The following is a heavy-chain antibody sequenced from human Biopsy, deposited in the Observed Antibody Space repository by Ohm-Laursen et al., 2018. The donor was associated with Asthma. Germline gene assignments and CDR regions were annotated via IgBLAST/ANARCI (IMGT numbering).Heavy chain of an antibody. V-gene: IGHV4-39*01. J-gene: IGHJ6*02. CDR3: VRGSSSWHHGPFHYYYGLDV. D-gene: IGHD6-13*01. CDR2: IYYSGTT. Sequence: TLSLTCSLSSGSGGYMRSGNYYWGWIRQPPGKGLEWIGSIYYSGTTYYNPSPGSRVTVSADTSKNQFSLKLTSVTAADTAVYYCVRGSSSWHHGPFHYYYGLDVWGQGTTATVSS. CDR1: SGSGGYMRSGNYY.